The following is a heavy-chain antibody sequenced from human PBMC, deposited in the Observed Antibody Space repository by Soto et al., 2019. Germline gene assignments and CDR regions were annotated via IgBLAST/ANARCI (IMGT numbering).Heavy chain of an antibody. Sequence: PSETLSLTCTVSGASMSSGGYYWPWIRQSPGKGLEWIGYIYYSGSTYYNPSLESRVAISLDTSRSQFSLTLHSVTAADTAIYYCARDRHNNFFDPWGQGTLVTVS. CDR2: IYYSGST. D-gene: IGHD6-6*01. V-gene: IGHV4-31*03. CDR3: ARDRHNNFFDP. CDR1: GASMSSGGYY. J-gene: IGHJ5*02.